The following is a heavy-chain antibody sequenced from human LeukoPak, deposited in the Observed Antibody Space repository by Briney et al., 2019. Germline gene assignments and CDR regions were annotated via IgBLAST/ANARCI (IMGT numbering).Heavy chain of an antibody. V-gene: IGHV3-48*01. CDR1: GFTFSTYS. J-gene: IGHJ4*02. CDR2: ISDGSTTI. Sequence: GGSLRLSCAASGFTFSTYSMNWVRQAPGQGLEWVSYISDGSTTIYYADSVKGRFTISRDNAKNSLYLQMNSLRAEDTAVYYCVRDLSSGWYGWDYWGQGTLVTVSS. D-gene: IGHD6-19*01. CDR3: VRDLSSGWYGWDY.